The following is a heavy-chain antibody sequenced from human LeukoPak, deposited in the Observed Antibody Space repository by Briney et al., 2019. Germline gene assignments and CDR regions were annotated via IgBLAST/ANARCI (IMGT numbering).Heavy chain of an antibody. CDR3: ARAARNWFDP. J-gene: IGHJ5*02. CDR1: GFTFSSYG. Sequence: PGGSLRLSCAASGFTFSSYGMSWVRQAPGKGLEWVSGINWNGGSTGYADSVKGRFTISRDNAKNSLHLQMNSLRAEDTALYHCARAARNWFDPWGQGTLVTVSS. CDR2: INWNGGST. V-gene: IGHV3-20*01.